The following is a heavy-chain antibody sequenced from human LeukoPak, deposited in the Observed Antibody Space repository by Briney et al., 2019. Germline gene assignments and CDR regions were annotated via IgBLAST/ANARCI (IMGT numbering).Heavy chain of an antibody. Sequence: SETLSLTCTVSGYSISSGYYWGWIRQPPGKGLEWIGSIYHSGSTYYNPSLKSRVTISVDTSKNQFSLKLSSVTAADTAVYYCARSGGGSWLDPWGQGTLVTVSS. D-gene: IGHD1-26*01. CDR3: ARSGGGSWLDP. J-gene: IGHJ5*02. V-gene: IGHV4-38-2*02. CDR1: GYSISSGYY. CDR2: IYHSGST.